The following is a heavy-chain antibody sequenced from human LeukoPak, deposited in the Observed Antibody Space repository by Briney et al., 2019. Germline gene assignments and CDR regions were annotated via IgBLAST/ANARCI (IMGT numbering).Heavy chain of an antibody. CDR1: GYTFTSYG. D-gene: IGHD3-9*01. CDR3: ARDPFDSSSIDY. CDR2: INPNSGGT. Sequence: ASVKVSRKASGYTFTSYGISWVRQAPGQGLEWMGWINPNSGGTNYAQKFQGRVTMTRDTSISTAYMELSRLRSDDTAVYYCARDPFDSSSIDYWGQGTLVTVSS. V-gene: IGHV1-2*02. J-gene: IGHJ4*02.